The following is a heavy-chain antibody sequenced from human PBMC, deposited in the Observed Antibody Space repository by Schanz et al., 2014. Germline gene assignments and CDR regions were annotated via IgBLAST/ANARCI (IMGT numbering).Heavy chain of an antibody. Sequence: QVQLVQSGAEVKKPGASVKVSCKASGYTFTSYGISWVRQAPGQGLEWMGWISPYNGNTNYAQKLQGRVTMTADTSTGTAYMELRSLRSDDTAVYYCAKAGSGWSTAGYYYWGQGTLVAVSS. CDR1: GYTFTSYG. CDR2: ISPYNGNT. V-gene: IGHV1-18*01. D-gene: IGHD6-19*01. J-gene: IGHJ4*02. CDR3: AKAGSGWSTAGYYY.